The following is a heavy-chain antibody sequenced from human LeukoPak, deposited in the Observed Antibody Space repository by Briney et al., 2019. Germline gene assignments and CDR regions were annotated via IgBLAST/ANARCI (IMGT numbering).Heavy chain of an antibody. CDR3: ARERGLYYYDSRTGYYMDV. V-gene: IGHV3-7*01. CDR2: IKQDGSEK. J-gene: IGHJ6*03. CDR1: GFTFSSYW. D-gene: IGHD3-22*01. Sequence: GGSLRLSCAASGFTFSSYWMSWVRQAPGKGLEWVANIKQDGSEKYYVDSVKGRFTISRDNAKNSLYLQMNSLRAEDTAVYYCARERGLYYYDSRTGYYMDVWGKGTTVTVSS.